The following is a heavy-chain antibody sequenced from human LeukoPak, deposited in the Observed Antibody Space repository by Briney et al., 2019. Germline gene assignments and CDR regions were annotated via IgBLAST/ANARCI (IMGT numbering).Heavy chain of an antibody. CDR3: ARDGSGYCSSTSCYTRPYYYYGMDV. J-gene: IGHJ6*02. CDR2: ISSSSSYI. Sequence: GGSLRLSCAASGFTFSSYSMNWVRQAPGKGREWVSSISSSSSYIYYADSVKGRFTISRDNAKHSLYLQMNSLRAEDTAVYYCARDGSGYCSSTSCYTRPYYYYGMDVWGQGTTVTVSS. V-gene: IGHV3-21*01. D-gene: IGHD2-2*02. CDR1: GFTFSSYS.